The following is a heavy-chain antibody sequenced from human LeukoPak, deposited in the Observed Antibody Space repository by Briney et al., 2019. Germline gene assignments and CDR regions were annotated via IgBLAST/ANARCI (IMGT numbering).Heavy chain of an antibody. J-gene: IGHJ4*02. CDR3: ASSRLGGYFDY. V-gene: IGHV3-48*01. Sequence: GGSLRLSCAASGFTFSNYSMNWVRQAPGKGLEWVSYISSSSTIYNADSVKGRFTFSRDNAKNSLYLQMNSLRAEDTAVYYCASSRLGGYFDYWGQGTLVTVSS. D-gene: IGHD3-16*01. CDR1: GFTFSNYS. CDR2: ISSSSTI.